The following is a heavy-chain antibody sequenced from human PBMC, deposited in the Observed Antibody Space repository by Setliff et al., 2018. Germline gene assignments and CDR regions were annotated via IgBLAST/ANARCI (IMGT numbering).Heavy chain of an antibody. CDR2: ISAYNGNT. CDR1: GYTFTSYG. D-gene: IGHD3-3*01. CDR3: ARGGRYDFWSGYTRGAFDI. Sequence: ASVKVSCKASGYTFTSYGISWVRQAPGQGLEWMGWISAYNGNTNCAQKLQGRVTMTTDTSTSTAYMELRSLRSDDTAVYYCARGGRYDFWSGYTRGAFDIWGQGTMVTVSS. V-gene: IGHV1-18*01. J-gene: IGHJ3*02.